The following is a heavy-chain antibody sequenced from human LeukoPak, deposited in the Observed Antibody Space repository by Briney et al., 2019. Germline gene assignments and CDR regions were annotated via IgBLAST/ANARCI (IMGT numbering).Heavy chain of an antibody. V-gene: IGHV1-69*05. CDR1: GGTFSSYA. J-gene: IGHJ5*02. CDR2: IIPIFGTA. CDR3: VATATGGLENWFDP. Sequence: SVKVSCKASGGTFSSYAISWVRQAPGQGLEWMGGIIPIFGTANYAQKFQGRVTITTDESTSTAYMELSSLRSEDTAVYYCVATATGGLENWFDPWGQGTLVTVSS. D-gene: IGHD7-27*01.